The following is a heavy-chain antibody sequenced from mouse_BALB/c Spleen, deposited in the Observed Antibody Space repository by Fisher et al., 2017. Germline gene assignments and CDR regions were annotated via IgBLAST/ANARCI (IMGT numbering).Heavy chain of an antibody. CDR3: ARLNSVFDV. V-gene: IGHV5-9*04. J-gene: IGHJ1*01. Sequence: RFTISRDNAKNTLYLQMSSLRSEDTAMYYCARLNSVFDVWGAGTTVTVSS.